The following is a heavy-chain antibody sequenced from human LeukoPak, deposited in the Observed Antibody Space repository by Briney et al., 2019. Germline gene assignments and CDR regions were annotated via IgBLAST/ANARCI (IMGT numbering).Heavy chain of an antibody. D-gene: IGHD4/OR15-4a*01. V-gene: IGHV4-34*01. Sequence: PSETLSLTCAAYGGSFSGYYWSWIRQPPGKGLEWIGEINHSGSTNYNPSLKSRVTISVDTSKNQFSPKLSSVTAADTAVYYCARVGAPDAFDIWGQGTMVTVSS. J-gene: IGHJ3*02. CDR1: GGSFSGYY. CDR3: ARVGAPDAFDI. CDR2: INHSGST.